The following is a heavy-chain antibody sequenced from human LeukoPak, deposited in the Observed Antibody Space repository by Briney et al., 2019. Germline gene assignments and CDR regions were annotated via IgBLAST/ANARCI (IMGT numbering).Heavy chain of an antibody. J-gene: IGHJ3*02. V-gene: IGHV1-3*01. CDR2: INAGNGNT. D-gene: IGHD2-2*01. Sequence: ASVKVSCKASGYTFTSYGISWVRQAPGQRLEWMGWINAGNGNTKYSQKFQGRVTITRDTSASTAYMELSSLRSEDTAVYYCASATVPAAIRGDAFDIWGQGTMVTVSS. CDR3: ASATVPAAIRGDAFDI. CDR1: GYTFTSYG.